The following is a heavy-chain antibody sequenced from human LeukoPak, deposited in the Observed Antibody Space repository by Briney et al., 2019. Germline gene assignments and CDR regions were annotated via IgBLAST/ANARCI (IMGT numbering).Heavy chain of an antibody. J-gene: IGHJ6*03. CDR1: GYSISSGYY. CDR3: ARAPNGRRYFPYYYYYMDV. Sequence: PSETLSLTCTVSGYSISSGYYWGWIRQPPGKGLEWIGSIYHSGSTYYNPSLKSRVTISVDTSKNQFSLKLSSVTAADTAVYYCARAPNGRRYFPYYYYYMDVWGKGTTVTVSS. D-gene: IGHD1-26*01. V-gene: IGHV4-38-2*02. CDR2: IYHSGST.